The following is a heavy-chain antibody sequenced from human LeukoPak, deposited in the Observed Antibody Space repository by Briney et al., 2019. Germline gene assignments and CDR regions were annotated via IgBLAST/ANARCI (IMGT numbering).Heavy chain of an antibody. CDR2: IYYSGST. CDR3: ARGKGWFDP. V-gene: IGHV4-59*01. Sequence: SETLSLTCTVSGGSISSYYWSWIRQPPGKGLEWIGYIYYSGSTNYNPSLKSRVTISVDTSKNQFSLKLSSVTAADTAVYYCARGKGWFDPWGQGTLVTVSS. CDR1: GGSISSYY. J-gene: IGHJ5*02.